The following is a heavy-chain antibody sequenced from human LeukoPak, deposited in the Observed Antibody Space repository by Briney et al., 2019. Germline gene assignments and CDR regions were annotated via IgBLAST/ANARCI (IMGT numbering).Heavy chain of an antibody. D-gene: IGHD2-2*01. V-gene: IGHV6-1*01. CDR2: TYYRSKWYN. CDR3: ARADCSSTSCYLDY. Sequence: SQTLSLTCAISGDSVSSNSAAWNWIRQSPSRGLEWLGRTYYRSKWYNDYAVSVKSRITINPDTSKNQFSLQLNSVTREDTAVYYCARADCSSTSCYLDYWGQGTLVTVSS. CDR1: GDSVSSNSAA. J-gene: IGHJ4*02.